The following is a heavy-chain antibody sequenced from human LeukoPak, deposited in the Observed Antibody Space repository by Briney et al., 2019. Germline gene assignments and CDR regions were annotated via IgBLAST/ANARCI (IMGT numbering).Heavy chain of an antibody. J-gene: IGHJ4*02. D-gene: IGHD4-17*01. CDR3: ARFASYGDYKGGPWEVALNY. Sequence: GGSLRLSCAASGFTFSDYYMSWIRQAPGKGLEWVSYISSSGSTIYYADSVKGRFTISRDNAKNSLYLQMNSLRAEDTAVYYCARFASYGDYKGGPWEVALNYWGQGTLVTVSS. V-gene: IGHV3-11*04. CDR2: ISSSGSTI. CDR1: GFTFSDYY.